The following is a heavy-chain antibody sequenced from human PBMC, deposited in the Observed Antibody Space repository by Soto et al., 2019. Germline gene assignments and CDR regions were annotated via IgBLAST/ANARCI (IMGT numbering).Heavy chain of an antibody. CDR2: INHSGST. CDR1: GWSFSGYY. Sequence: SETLSLTCAFYGWSFSGYYWSWIRQPPGKGLEWIGEINHSGSTNYNPSLKSRITINPDTSKNQFSLQLNSVTPEDTAVYYCARDPEAVAGNPGPYYFDYWGQGTLVTVSS. V-gene: IGHV4-34*01. D-gene: IGHD6-19*01. CDR3: ARDPEAVAGNPGPYYFDY. J-gene: IGHJ4*02.